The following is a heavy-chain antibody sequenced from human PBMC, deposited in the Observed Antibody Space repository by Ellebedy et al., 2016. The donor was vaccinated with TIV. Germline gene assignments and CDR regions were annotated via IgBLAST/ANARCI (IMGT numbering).Heavy chain of an antibody. CDR3: ARAVITAAGIQPNFDY. V-gene: IGHV1-3*01. CDR1: GYTFISYA. CDR2: INAGNGNT. J-gene: IGHJ4*02. Sequence: AASVKVSCKASGYTFISYAMHWVRQAPGQSLEWMGWINAGNGNTKYSQKFQGRVTITRDTSANTAYMELSSLRSEDTAVYYCARAVITAAGIQPNFDYWGQGTLVTVSS. D-gene: IGHD6-13*01.